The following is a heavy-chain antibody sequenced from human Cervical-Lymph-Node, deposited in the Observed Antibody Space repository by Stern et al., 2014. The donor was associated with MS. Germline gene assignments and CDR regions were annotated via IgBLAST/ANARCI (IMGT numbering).Heavy chain of an antibody. Sequence: VQLVESGGGVVQPGRSLRLSCAASGFTFSSYGMHWVRQAPGKGLEWVAVIWGDGSNKYYADSVKGRFTISRDNSKNTLYLQMNSLRAEDTAVYYCARDCKLRYYYYGMDVWGQGTTVTVSS. CDR1: GFTFSSYG. CDR2: IWGDGSNK. V-gene: IGHV3-33*01. J-gene: IGHJ6*02. CDR3: ARDCKLRYYYYGMDV. D-gene: IGHD1-26*01.